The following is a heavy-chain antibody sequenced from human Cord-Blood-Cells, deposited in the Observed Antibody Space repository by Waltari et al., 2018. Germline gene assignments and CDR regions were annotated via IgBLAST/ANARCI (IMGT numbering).Heavy chain of an antibody. J-gene: IGHJ4*02. V-gene: IGHV3-15*01. CDR2: IKSKTDGGTT. CDR3: TTYGYSSSWYVDY. D-gene: IGHD6-13*01. Sequence: EVQLVESGGGLVKPGGSFRLSCAASGFTFSNAWMSWCRQDPGEGLEWGGRIKSKTDGGTTDYAEPVKGRFTISRDDSKNTLYLQMNSLKTEDTAVYYCTTYGYSSSWYVDYWGQGTLVTVSS. CDR1: GFTFSNAW.